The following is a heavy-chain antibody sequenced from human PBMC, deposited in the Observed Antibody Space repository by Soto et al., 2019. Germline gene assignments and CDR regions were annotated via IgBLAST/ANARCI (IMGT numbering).Heavy chain of an antibody. Sequence: ASVKVSCKASGYTFTGYYMHWVRQAPGQGLEWMGWINPNSGGTNYAQKFQGWVTRTRDTHISTAYMELSRLRSDDTAVYYCASAIRNWAKPFDYWGQGTLVTVSS. J-gene: IGHJ4*02. V-gene: IGHV1-2*04. CDR1: GYTFTGYY. CDR3: ASAIRNWAKPFDY. CDR2: INPNSGGT. D-gene: IGHD7-27*01.